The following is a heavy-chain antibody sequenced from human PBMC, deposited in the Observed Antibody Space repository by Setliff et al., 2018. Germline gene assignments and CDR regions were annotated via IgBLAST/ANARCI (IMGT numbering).Heavy chain of an antibody. CDR2: LSDSGST. J-gene: IGHJ6*02. CDR3: ARHRGYSSPSLEYYYYGLNV. Sequence: SETLSLTCAVSGYSISSGYYWGWIRQPPGKGLEWLGTLSDSGSTYYNPSFKGRVTISEHSSQTQFFLELSSVTAADTAVYYCARHRGYSSPSLEYYYYGLNVWGQGTTVTV. V-gene: IGHV4-38-2*01. CDR1: GYSISSGYY. D-gene: IGHD3-22*01.